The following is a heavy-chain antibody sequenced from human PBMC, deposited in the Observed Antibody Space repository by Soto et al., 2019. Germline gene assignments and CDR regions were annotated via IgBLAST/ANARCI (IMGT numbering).Heavy chain of an antibody. Sequence: SETLSLTCAVSGGSITNTDWWTWVRQPPGMGLEWVGDISLSGNTDYNPSLEGRAAISLDKSRNQFSLILNSVTAADTAVYYCASRGSSGPFWVQGTLVTVSS. J-gene: IGHJ4*02. CDR1: GGSITNTDW. CDR3: ASRGSSGPF. V-gene: IGHV4-4*02. CDR2: ISLSGNT. D-gene: IGHD3-22*01.